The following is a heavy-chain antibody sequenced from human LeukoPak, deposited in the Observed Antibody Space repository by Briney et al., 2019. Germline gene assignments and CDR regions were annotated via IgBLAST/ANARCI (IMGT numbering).Heavy chain of an antibody. J-gene: IGHJ4*02. CDR2: ISYDGIDK. V-gene: IGHV3-30*18. Sequence: GGSLRPSCAASGFSFSTYAMHWVRQAPVKGLEWVAVISYDGIDKYYADSVKGRFTISRDNSKNTLCLQMNSLRAEDTAVYYCAKDSDIPDIVVVPAAIIGFDYWGQGTLVTVSS. D-gene: IGHD2-2*02. CDR1: GFSFSTYA. CDR3: AKDSDIPDIVVVPAAIIGFDY.